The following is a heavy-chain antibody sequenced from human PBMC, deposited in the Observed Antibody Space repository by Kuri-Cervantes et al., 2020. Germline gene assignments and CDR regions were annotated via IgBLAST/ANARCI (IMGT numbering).Heavy chain of an antibody. CDR2: IYHSGST. J-gene: IGHJ6*02. D-gene: IGHD3-3*01. V-gene: IGHV4-4*02. Sequence: GSLRLSCAVSGGSISSSKWSSWVRQPPGKGLEWIGEIYHSGSTNYNPSLKSRVTISVDKSKNQFSLKLSSVTAADTAVYYCAREVTNYDFWSGQVGYYGMDVWGQGTTVTVSS. CDR1: GGSISSSKW. CDR3: AREVTNYDFWSGQVGYYGMDV.